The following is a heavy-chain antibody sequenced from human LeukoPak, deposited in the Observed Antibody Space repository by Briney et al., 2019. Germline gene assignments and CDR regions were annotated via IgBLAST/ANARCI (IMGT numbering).Heavy chain of an antibody. D-gene: IGHD6-13*01. Sequence: ASVKVSCKASGYTFTSYGISWVRQAPGQGLEWMGWISAYNGNTNYAQKLQGRVTMTTDTSTSTAYMELRSLRSDDTAVYYCARDRRRYSSSPDAFDIWGQGTMVTVSS. V-gene: IGHV1-18*01. CDR3: ARDRRRYSSSPDAFDI. J-gene: IGHJ3*02. CDR1: GYTFTSYG. CDR2: ISAYNGNT.